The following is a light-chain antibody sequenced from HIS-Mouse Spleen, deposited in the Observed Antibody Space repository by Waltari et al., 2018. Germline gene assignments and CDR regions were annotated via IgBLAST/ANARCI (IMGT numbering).Light chain of an antibody. Sequence: DIQLTQSPSFLSASVGDRVTITCRASQGISSYLAWYQQNPGKAPKLLIYAASTLQSGVPSRFSGSGSGTEFTLTISSLQPEDFATYYCQHLNSYPPTFGQGTKVEIK. V-gene: IGKV1-9*01. J-gene: IGKJ1*01. CDR3: QHLNSYPPT. CDR2: AAS. CDR1: QGISSY.